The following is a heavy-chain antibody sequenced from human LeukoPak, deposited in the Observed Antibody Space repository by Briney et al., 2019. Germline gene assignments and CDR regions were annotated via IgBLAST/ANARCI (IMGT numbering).Heavy chain of an antibody. D-gene: IGHD2-8*01. Sequence: GGSLRLSSGASGFTFSSYGMHWVRQAAGKGLEWVAFIRYDGSNKYYADSVKGRITISRENSKNTLYLQMNSLRAEDTAVYYCARLGYCTNGVCYGFDYWGQGTLVTVSS. J-gene: IGHJ4*02. CDR2: IRYDGSNK. CDR1: GFTFSSYG. CDR3: ARLGYCTNGVCYGFDY. V-gene: IGHV3-30*02.